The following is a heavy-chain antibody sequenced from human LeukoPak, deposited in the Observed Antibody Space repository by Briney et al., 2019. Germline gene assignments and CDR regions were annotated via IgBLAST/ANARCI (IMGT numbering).Heavy chain of an antibody. V-gene: IGHV5-51*01. D-gene: IGHD3-22*01. Sequence: GESLKIPCKGSGYSFTSYWLGWVRQMPGKGLEWMGIIYPGDSDTRYSPSFQGQVTISADKSISTAYLQWSSLKASDTAMYYCARETYDRDFDYWGQGTLVTVSS. CDR1: GYSFTSYW. CDR2: IYPGDSDT. CDR3: ARETYDRDFDY. J-gene: IGHJ4*02.